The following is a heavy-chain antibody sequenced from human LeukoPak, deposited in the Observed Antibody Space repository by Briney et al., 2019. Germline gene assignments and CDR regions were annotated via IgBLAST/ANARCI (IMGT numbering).Heavy chain of an antibody. Sequence: PGGSLRLSCAPPGFTFRRYNMHWVREAIEKGLEWVSRICTADDTYYPAPATGRFTISRENTTTSLYLLMKCTGGGHTAVYYCARVASSGSVGAFDIWGQGTMVTVSS. CDR1: GFTFRRYN. J-gene: IGHJ3*02. CDR3: ARVASSGSVGAFDI. V-gene: IGHV3-13*04. D-gene: IGHD6-19*01. CDR2: ICTADDT.